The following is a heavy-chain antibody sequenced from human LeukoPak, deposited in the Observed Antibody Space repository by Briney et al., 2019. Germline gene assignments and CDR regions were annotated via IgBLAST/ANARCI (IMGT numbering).Heavy chain of an antibody. CDR1: GGSFSGYY. V-gene: IGHV4-34*01. J-gene: IGHJ4*02. D-gene: IGHD2-15*01. CDR2: INHSGST. Sequence: NPSETLSLTCAVYGGSFSGYYWSWIRQPPGKGLEWIGEINHSGSTNYNPSLKSRVTISVDTSKNQFSLKLSSVTAADTAVYYCARGFGYCSGGSCYWVYWGQGTLVTVSS. CDR3: ARGFGYCSGGSCYWVY.